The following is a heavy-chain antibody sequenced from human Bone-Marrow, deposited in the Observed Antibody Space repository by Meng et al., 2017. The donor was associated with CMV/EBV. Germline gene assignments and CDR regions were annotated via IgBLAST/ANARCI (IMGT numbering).Heavy chain of an antibody. Sequence: SETLSLTCTVSGGSISSSTYHWGWIRQPPGKGLEWIGSIHNSGTTYYNPSLKSRVTISVDPSKNQFSLKMSSVSAADTAVYYCARGMGSYYFDYWGQGTLVTVSS. CDR2: IHNSGTT. D-gene: IGHD2-8*01. V-gene: IGHV4-39*07. CDR3: ARGMGSYYFDY. CDR1: GGSISSSTYH. J-gene: IGHJ4*02.